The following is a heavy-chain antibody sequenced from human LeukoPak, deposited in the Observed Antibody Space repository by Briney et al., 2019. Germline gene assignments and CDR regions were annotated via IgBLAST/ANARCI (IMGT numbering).Heavy chain of an antibody. Sequence: GGSLRLSCAASGFTLTNYAMIWVRQAPGKGLEWVSSISGSGDNIYYADSVKGRFTISRDTSNNTLFVQMNSLRDEDTAVYYCAKSPGSSAWYFDYWGQGTLVTVSS. CDR1: GFTLTNYA. J-gene: IGHJ4*02. CDR2: ISGSGDNI. V-gene: IGHV3-23*01. D-gene: IGHD6-19*01. CDR3: AKSPGSSAWYFDY.